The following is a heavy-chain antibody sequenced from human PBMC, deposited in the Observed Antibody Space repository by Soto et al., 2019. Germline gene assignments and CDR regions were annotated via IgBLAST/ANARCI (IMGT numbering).Heavy chain of an antibody. J-gene: IGHJ4*02. CDR2: ISYDGSLQ. CDR3: VSDRGYGHASVPYS. CDR1: GFAFSSYG. Sequence: QAQLVESGGGVVQPGRSLRVSCAASGFAFSSYGMHWVHQAPGTGLEWVAVISYDGSLQHYADSVKGRFTISRDNSKNMVLLQISSLRAEDTAVYYCVSDRGYGHASVPYSWGQGTLVSVSS. D-gene: IGHD5-18*01. V-gene: IGHV3-30*03.